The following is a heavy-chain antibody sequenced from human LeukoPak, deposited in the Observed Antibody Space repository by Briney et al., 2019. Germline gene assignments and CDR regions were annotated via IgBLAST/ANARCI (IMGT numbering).Heavy chain of an antibody. CDR1: GGTFSSYA. Sequence: VASVEVSCKASGGTFSSYAISWVRQAPGQGLEWMGGIIPIFGTANYAQKFQGRVTITTDESTSTAYMELSSLRSEDTAVYYCARGSAGGWLQEGDYWGQGTLVTVSS. J-gene: IGHJ4*02. CDR3: ARGSAGGWLQEGDY. D-gene: IGHD5-24*01. CDR2: IIPIFGTA. V-gene: IGHV1-69*05.